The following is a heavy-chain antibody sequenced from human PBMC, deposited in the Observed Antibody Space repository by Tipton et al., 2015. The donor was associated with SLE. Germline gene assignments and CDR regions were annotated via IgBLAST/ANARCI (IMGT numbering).Heavy chain of an antibody. CDR2: INHSGST. D-gene: IGHD2-15*01. Sequence: TLSLTCAVYGGSFSGYYWSWIRQPPGKGLEWIGEINHSGSTNYNPSLKSRVTISVDTSKNQFSLKLSSVTAADTAVYYCARGPAFGRKKGYFDYWGQGTLVTVSS. J-gene: IGHJ4*02. CDR3: ARGPAFGRKKGYFDY. V-gene: IGHV4-34*01. CDR1: GGSFSGYY.